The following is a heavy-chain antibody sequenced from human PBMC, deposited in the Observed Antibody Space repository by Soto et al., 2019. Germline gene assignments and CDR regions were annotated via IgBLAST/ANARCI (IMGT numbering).Heavy chain of an antibody. V-gene: IGHV4-31*03. Sequence: QVQLQESGPGLVKPSQTLSLTCTVSGGSISSGGYYWSWIRQHPGKGLEWIGYIYYSGSTYYNPSLKGRVTISVDTSKNQFSLKLSSVTAADTAVYYCACPGIAAAGPGEFDAFDIWGQGTMVTVSS. J-gene: IGHJ3*02. CDR1: GGSISSGGYY. CDR3: ACPGIAAAGPGEFDAFDI. D-gene: IGHD6-13*01. CDR2: IYYSGST.